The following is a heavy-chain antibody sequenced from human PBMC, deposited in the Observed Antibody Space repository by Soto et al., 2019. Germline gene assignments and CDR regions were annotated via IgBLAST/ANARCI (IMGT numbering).Heavy chain of an antibody. J-gene: IGHJ3*02. CDR2: ISSSSSYI. Sequence: GGSLRLSCAASGFTFSSYNMNWVRQAPGKGLEWVSSISSSSSYIYYADSVKGRFTISRDNAKNSLYLQMNSLRAEDTAVYYSARDGGTYYDILTVYYRDGPVGAFDIWGQGTMVTVSS. D-gene: IGHD3-9*01. CDR1: GFTFSSYN. V-gene: IGHV3-21*01. CDR3: ARDGGTYYDILTVYYRDGPVGAFDI.